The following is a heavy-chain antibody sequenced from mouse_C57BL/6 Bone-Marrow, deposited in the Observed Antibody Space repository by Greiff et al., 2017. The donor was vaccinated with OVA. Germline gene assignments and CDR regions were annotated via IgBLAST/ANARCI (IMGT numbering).Heavy chain of an antibody. CDR3: ARFDYDGYYWFAY. D-gene: IGHD2-3*01. CDR1: GYTFTSYW. Sequence: QVQLQQPGAELVRPGSSVKLSCKASGYTFTSYWMDWVKQRPGQGLEWIGNIYPSDSETHYNQKFKDKATLTVDKSSSTAYMQLSSLTSEDSAVYYCARFDYDGYYWFAYWGQGTLVTVSA. J-gene: IGHJ3*01. V-gene: IGHV1-61*01. CDR2: IYPSDSET.